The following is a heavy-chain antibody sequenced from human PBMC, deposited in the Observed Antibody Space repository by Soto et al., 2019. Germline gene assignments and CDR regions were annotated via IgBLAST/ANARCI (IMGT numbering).Heavy chain of an antibody. V-gene: IGHV4-38-2*02. D-gene: IGHD2-8*01. CDR1: GYAISSGYY. J-gene: IGHJ4*02. CDR2: IYHYGTT. Sequence: SETLSLTCTVSGYAISSGYYWGWVRQPPGKGLEWIGSIYHYGTTYYNPSLKSRVTVSVHTSENQFSLNLRSVTAADTAFYYCARVRCTNALCPLDYWGQGALVTVS. CDR3: ARVRCTNALCPLDY.